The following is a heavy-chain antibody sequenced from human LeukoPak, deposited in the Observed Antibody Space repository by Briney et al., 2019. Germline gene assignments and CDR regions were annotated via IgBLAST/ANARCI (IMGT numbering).Heavy chain of an antibody. CDR1: GFTFSSYA. V-gene: IGHV3-23*01. CDR2: ISGSGDNT. Sequence: GGSLRLSCAASGFTFSSYAMSWVRQAPGKGLEWVSGISGSGDNTYYADSVKGRFTISRDNSKNTLYVQVNSLGTEDTAAYYCAKGSYYDSSGSFYFDYWGRGTLVTVSS. J-gene: IGHJ4*02. D-gene: IGHD3-22*01. CDR3: AKGSYYDSSGSFYFDY.